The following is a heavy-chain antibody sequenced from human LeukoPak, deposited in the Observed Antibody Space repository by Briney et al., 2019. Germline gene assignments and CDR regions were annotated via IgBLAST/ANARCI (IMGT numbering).Heavy chain of an antibody. CDR2: ISTYNGNT. J-gene: IGHJ4*02. D-gene: IGHD3-3*01. CDR3: ARDAEYYDFWSGYHY. Sequence: GASVKVSRRASGYTFTSYGISWVRQAPGQGLEWMGWISTYNGNTNYAQMLQGRITMTTDTSTSTAYMELRSLRSDDTAVYYCARDAEYYDFWSGYHYWGQGTLVTVSS. CDR1: GYTFTSYG. V-gene: IGHV1-18*01.